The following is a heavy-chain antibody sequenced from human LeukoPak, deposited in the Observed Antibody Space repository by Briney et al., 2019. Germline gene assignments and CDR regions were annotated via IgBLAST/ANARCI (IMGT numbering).Heavy chain of an antibody. D-gene: IGHD3-10*01. V-gene: IGHV3-30*04. CDR3: ARVGITMVRGVIKRDYYYYYYMDV. CDR1: GFTFSSYA. CDR2: ISYDGSNK. Sequence: PGGSLRLSCAASGFTFSSYAMHWVRQAPGKGLEWVAVISYDGSNKYYADSVKGRFTISRDNSKNTLYLQMNSLRAEDTAVYYCARVGITMVRGVIKRDYYYYYYMDVWGKGTTVTVSS. J-gene: IGHJ6*03.